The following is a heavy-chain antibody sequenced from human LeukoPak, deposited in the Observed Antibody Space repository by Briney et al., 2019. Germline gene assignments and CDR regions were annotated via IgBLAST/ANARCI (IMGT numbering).Heavy chain of an antibody. J-gene: IGHJ5*02. CDR3: ASTVHTGADFETWSDA. CDR1: GYSFTSYC. Sequence: RGETLKISCQGSGYSFTSYCVGWVRQLPGKGREWMGIIYPGDADTRYSPSFHDQVTISTDKSISTAYLQWSSLQASHTAMYFCASTVHTGADFETWSDAWGEGTLVTVSA. V-gene: IGHV5-51*01. CDR2: IYPGDADT. D-gene: IGHD3-9*01.